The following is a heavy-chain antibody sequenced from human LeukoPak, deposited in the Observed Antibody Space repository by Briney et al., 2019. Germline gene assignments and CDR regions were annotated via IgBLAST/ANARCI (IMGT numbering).Heavy chain of an antibody. CDR1: GYTFTSYG. V-gene: IGHV1-18*01. CDR2: ISAYNGNT. J-gene: IGHJ5*02. CDR3: ASNRCDFWSGHEACWFDP. Sequence: ASVKVSCKASGYTFTSYGISWVRQAPGQGLEWMGWISAYNGNTNYAQKLQGRVTMTTDTSTSTAYMELSRLRSDDTAVYYCASNRCDFWSGHEACWFDPWGQGTLVTVSS. D-gene: IGHD3-3*01.